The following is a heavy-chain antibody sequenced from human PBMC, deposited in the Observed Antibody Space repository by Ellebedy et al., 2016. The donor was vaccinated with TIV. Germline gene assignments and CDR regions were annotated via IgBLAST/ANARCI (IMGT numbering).Heavy chain of an antibody. D-gene: IGHD3-16*01. V-gene: IGHV3-7*01. J-gene: IGHJ4*02. CDR2: IKSDGSDK. CDR3: VRGGGALDF. CDR1: GFTFSGYW. Sequence: GESLKISXAASGFTFSGYWMSWVRQAPGKGRDWVPTIKSDGSDKYYVDSVKGRFTISRDNAKNSLYLQINSLRAEDTAVYYCVRGGGALDFWGQGTLVTVSS.